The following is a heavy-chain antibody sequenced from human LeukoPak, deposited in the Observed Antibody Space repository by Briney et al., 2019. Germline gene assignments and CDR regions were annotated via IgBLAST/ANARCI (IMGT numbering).Heavy chain of an antibody. CDR1: GFLFSYS. V-gene: IGHV3-21*01. Sequence: PGGSLRLSCAASGFLFSYSINWVRQAPGKGLEWVSSISGNTSYIYYADSVKGRFTISRDNAENSLYLQMNSLRAEDTAVYYCAREEMGGTTRSGALTRGQGTLVTVSS. J-gene: IGHJ4*02. D-gene: IGHD1-14*01. CDR3: AREEMGGTTRSGALT. CDR2: ISGNTSYI.